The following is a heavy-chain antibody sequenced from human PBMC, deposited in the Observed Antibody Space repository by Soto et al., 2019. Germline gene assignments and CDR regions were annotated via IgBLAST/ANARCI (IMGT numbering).Heavy chain of an antibody. V-gene: IGHV3-74*01. Sequence: EVQLVESGGGLVQPGGSLRVSCAASGFTLRSHRIHWVRQAPGKGLEWVSRIDTDGGGTSYADSVKGRFTISTDNAKKAVDVQMNGLRGEDTAGYYGESVFDRWGQGTLVTVSS. J-gene: IGHJ5*02. CDR1: GFTLRSHR. CDR2: IDTDGGGT. CDR3: ESVFDR.